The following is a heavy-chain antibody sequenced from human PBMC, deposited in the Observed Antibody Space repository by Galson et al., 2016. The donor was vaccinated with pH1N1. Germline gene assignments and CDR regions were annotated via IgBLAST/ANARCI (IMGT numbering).Heavy chain of an antibody. Sequence: SLRLSCAASGFTFSNHAMHWVRHVPGKGLDWVALIWYDGSNQYYTDSVKGRFPISRDNSNNTLYLQMKSLRVEDTAVYYCVRESWRFGGDFDYWGQGTLVAVSS. CDR3: VRESWRFGGDFDY. CDR1: GFTFSNHA. V-gene: IGHV3-33*01. J-gene: IGHJ4*02. CDR2: IWYDGSNQ. D-gene: IGHD2-15*01.